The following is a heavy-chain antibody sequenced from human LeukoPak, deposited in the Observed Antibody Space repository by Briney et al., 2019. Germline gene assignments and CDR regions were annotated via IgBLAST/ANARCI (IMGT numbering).Heavy chain of an antibody. J-gene: IGHJ4*02. CDR1: GYSISSGYY. Sequence: SETLSLTCTVSGYSISSGYYWGWIRQPPGKGLEWIGSIYHSGSTYYNPSLKSRVTISVDTSKNQFSLKLSSVTAADTAVYYCARDIVVVPAFYYFDYWGQGTLVTVSS. D-gene: IGHD2-2*01. V-gene: IGHV4-38-2*02. CDR2: IYHSGST. CDR3: ARDIVVVPAFYYFDY.